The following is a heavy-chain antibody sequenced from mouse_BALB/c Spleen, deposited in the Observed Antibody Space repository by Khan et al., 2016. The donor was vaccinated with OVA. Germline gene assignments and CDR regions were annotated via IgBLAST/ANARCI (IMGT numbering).Heavy chain of an antibody. J-gene: IGHJ2*01. D-gene: IGHD1-2*01. Sequence: EVQLVETGPGLVKPSQSLSLTCTVTGYSITSGYGWNWIRQFPGNKLEWMGYISYSGSTNYNPSLTSQISITRDTSKNQFFLQLNSVTTEDTATYYCARTARIKYWGQGTTLTVSS. V-gene: IGHV3-2*02. CDR2: ISYSGST. CDR1: GYSITSGYG. CDR3: ARTARIKY.